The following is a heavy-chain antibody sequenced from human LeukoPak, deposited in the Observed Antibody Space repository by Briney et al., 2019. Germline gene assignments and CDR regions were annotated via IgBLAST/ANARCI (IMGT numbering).Heavy chain of an antibody. CDR3: ARGSRGYYGSGRLNWFDP. Sequence: ASVKVSCKASGYTFTSYGISWVRQAPGQGLEWMGWISAYNGNTNYAQKLQGRVTMTTDTSTSTAYMELRSLRSDDTAAYYCARGSRGYYGSGRLNWFDPWGQGTLVTVSS. CDR1: GYTFTSYG. J-gene: IGHJ5*02. CDR2: ISAYNGNT. D-gene: IGHD3-10*01. V-gene: IGHV1-18*01.